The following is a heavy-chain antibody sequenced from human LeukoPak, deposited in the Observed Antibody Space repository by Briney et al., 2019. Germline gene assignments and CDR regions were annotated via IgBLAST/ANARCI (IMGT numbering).Heavy chain of an antibody. Sequence: PSETLSLTCTVFGGSIRSYSWGWIRQPPGKPLEWIGYLYYSGSTDYNPSLRSRVTISSDTSNNQFSLRLSSVTAADTAVYYCAKDGREYSFDYWGQGTLVTVSS. CDR2: LYYSGST. CDR1: GGSIRSYS. J-gene: IGHJ4*02. V-gene: IGHV4-59*01. CDR3: AKDGREYSFDY.